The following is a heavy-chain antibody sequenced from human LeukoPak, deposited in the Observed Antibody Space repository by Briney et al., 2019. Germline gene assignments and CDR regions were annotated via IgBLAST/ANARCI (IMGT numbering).Heavy chain of an antibody. CDR2: ISYSGST. CDR1: GGSITAGGYF. CDR3: ARGRDYAYY. V-gene: IGHV4-31*03. Sequence: PSQTLSLTCTVSGGSITAGGYFWSWIRQHPGKGLECIGHISYSGSTYYTPSLKSRVTISADRSKNQYSLKLNSVTAADTAVYYCARGRDYAYYWGQGTLVTVSS. D-gene: IGHD4-17*01. J-gene: IGHJ4*02.